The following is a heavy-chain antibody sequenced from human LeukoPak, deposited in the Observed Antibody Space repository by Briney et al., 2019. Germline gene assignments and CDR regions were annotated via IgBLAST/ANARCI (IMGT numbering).Heavy chain of an antibody. CDR2: IDNDGYNA. Sequence: PGGSLRLSCAASGFTFNKHWMHWVRQAPGKGLEWVSRIDNDGYNAIYADSVKARFTISRDNAKNTLYLQMNSLRAEDTAVYYCARDRPQNWFDPWGKGTLVTVSS. CDR3: ARDRPQNWFDP. J-gene: IGHJ5*02. CDR1: GFTFNKHW. V-gene: IGHV3-74*01.